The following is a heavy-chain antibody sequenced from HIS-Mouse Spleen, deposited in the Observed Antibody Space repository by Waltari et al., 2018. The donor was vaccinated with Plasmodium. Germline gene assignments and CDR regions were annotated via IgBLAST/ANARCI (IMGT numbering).Heavy chain of an antibody. D-gene: IGHD6-13*01. V-gene: IGHV3-7*01. CDR3: ASSWYWYFDL. CDR2: IKQDGSEK. J-gene: IGHJ2*01. CDR1: GFTFGSYW. Sequence: VQLVESGGGLVQPGGSLSLPWAAPGFTFGSYWMSWVGQAPGKGLEWVANIKQDGSEKYYVDSVKGRFTISRDNAKNSLYLQMNSLRAEDTAVYYCASSWYWYFDLWGRGTLVTVSS.